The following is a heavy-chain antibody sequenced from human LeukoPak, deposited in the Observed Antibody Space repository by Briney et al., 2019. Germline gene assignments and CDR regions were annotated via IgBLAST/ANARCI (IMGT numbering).Heavy chain of an antibody. V-gene: IGHV1-46*01. CDR2: IHPSGGST. CDR3: ARDKTGSSWYLVPIGWCDP. Sequence: ASVTVSFKASGYTFTRYYMHWVRQAPGQGLEWMGIIHPSGGSTSYAQKFQGRATMTRDTSTSTVYMELSSLRSEDTAVYYCARDKTGSSWYLVPIGWCDPWGEGTLVTVSS. D-gene: IGHD6-13*01. J-gene: IGHJ5*02. CDR1: GYTFTRYY.